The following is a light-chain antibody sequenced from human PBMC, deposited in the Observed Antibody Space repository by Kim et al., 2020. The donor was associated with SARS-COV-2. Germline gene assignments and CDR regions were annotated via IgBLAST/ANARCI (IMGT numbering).Light chain of an antibody. CDR2: QDS. J-gene: IGLJ1*01. CDR1: KLGDKY. CDR3: QAWDSSTKV. V-gene: IGLV3-1*01. Sequence: VSPGQTASITCSGDKLGDKYACWYQQKPGRSPVLVIYQDSKRPSGIPGRFSGSNSGNTATLTISGTQAMDEADYYCQAWDSSTKVFGTGTKVTVL.